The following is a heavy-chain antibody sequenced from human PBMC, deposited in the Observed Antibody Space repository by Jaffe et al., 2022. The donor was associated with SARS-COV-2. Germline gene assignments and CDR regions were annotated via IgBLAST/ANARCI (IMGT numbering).Heavy chain of an antibody. D-gene: IGHD3-22*01. Sequence: QLYLQESGPRLVKPSETLSLTCTVSGGSISGTTYYWGWIRQPPGKGLEWIGNINYSGTTYHNPSLKSRVTIFVDTSKNQFSLKLSSVTAADTAVYYCATYRGIMSGYYYYNWFDPWGQGTQVTVSS. CDR2: INYSGTT. CDR3: ATYRGIMSGYYYYNWFDP. CDR1: GGSISGTTYY. V-gene: IGHV4-39*01. J-gene: IGHJ5*02.